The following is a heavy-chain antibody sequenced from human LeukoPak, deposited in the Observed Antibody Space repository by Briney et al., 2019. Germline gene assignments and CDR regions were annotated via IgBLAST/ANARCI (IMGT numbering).Heavy chain of an antibody. CDR3: ARGEGAAGMPSLVSVDYGMDV. V-gene: IGHV3-48*04. Sequence: GGSLRLSCAASGFTFSSYAMSWVRQAPGKGLEWVSYISSSGSTIYYADSVKGRFTISRDNAKNSLYLQMNSLRAEDTAVYYCARGEGAAGMPSLVSVDYGMDVWGQGTTVTVSS. J-gene: IGHJ6*02. D-gene: IGHD6-13*01. CDR1: GFTFSSYA. CDR2: ISSSGSTI.